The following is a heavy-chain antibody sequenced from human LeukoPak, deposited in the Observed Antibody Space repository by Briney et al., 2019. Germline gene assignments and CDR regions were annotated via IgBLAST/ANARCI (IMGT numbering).Heavy chain of an antibody. CDR3: AKPAKTDYTDY. Sequence: PGGSLRLSCAASGFTFSSFGMSWVRQAPGKGLEWVSAISGSSGNTYYADSVKGRFTISRDNSKNTLYLQMNSLRAEDTALYYCAKPAKTDYTDYWGQGTLVTVSS. CDR2: ISGSSGNT. D-gene: IGHD1-14*01. V-gene: IGHV3-23*01. CDR1: GFTFSSFG. J-gene: IGHJ4*02.